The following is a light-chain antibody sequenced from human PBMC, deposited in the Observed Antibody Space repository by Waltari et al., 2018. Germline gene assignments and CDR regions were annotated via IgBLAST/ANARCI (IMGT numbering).Light chain of an antibody. CDR1: QSLVSSDGNTD. CDR3: MQGTHWPWT. CDR2: KVS. V-gene: IGKV2-30*01. Sequence: APSPPSLPRHLWQPASIPLRVWQSLVSSDGNTDFNWFQQRPGQSPRRLLYKVSNRDSGVPDRFSGSGSGTDFTLRISRVEAEDVGVYYCMQGTHWPWTFGQGTKVEIK. J-gene: IGKJ1*01.